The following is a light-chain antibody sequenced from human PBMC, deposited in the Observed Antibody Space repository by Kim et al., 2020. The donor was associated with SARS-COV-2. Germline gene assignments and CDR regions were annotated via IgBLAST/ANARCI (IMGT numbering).Light chain of an antibody. Sequence: SYELTQPPSVSVSPGQTASITCSGDKLGDKYACWYQQKPGQSPVLVIYQDSKRPSGIPERFSGNTATLTISGTQAMDEADYYCQAWVSSTYVFGTGTKVTVL. CDR2: QDS. V-gene: IGLV3-1*01. CDR1: KLGDKY. CDR3: QAWVSSTYV. J-gene: IGLJ1*01.